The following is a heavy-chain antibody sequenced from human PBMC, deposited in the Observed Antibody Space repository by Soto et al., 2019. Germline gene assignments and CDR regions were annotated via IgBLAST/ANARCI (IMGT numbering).Heavy chain of an antibody. V-gene: IGHV4-39*01. D-gene: IGHD2-21*01. J-gene: IGHJ4*02. CDR3: ARRRAYCDGDCYNFDY. CDR1: GGSISSSSYY. Sequence: QLQLQESGPGLVKPSETLSLSCSVSGGSISSSSYYWGWIRQPPGKGLEWIGSIHYSGSTYYNPSLKSRVSMSIDTSNNQFYLRLSSVTAADTAVYFCARRRAYCDGDCYNFDYWGQGTLVTVSS. CDR2: IHYSGST.